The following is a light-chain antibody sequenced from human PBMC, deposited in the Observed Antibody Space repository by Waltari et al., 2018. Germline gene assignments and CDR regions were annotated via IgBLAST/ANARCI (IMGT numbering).Light chain of an antibody. Sequence: QSVLTQPPSASGTPGQRVTISCSGRNSNIGTNYVYWYQQLPGTAPKLLIYRNNQRPSGVPDRFSGSKSGTSASLVISGLRSEDEADYYCAAWDDSLSGKVFGGGTKLTVL. CDR2: RNN. CDR1: NSNIGTNY. V-gene: IGLV1-47*01. CDR3: AAWDDSLSGKV. J-gene: IGLJ3*02.